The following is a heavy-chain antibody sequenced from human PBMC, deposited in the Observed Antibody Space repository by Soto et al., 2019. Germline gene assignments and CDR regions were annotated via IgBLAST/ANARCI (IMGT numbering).Heavy chain of an antibody. D-gene: IGHD4-4*01. Sequence: PGGSLRLSCAASGFTFSSYGMHWVRQAPGKGLEWVAVISYDGSNKYYADSVKGRFTISRDNPKNTLYLQMNSLRAEDTAVYYCAKDQTPTGMVTPDAFDIWGQGTMVTVSS. CDR3: AKDQTPTGMVTPDAFDI. CDR1: GFTFSSYG. CDR2: ISYDGSNK. J-gene: IGHJ3*02. V-gene: IGHV3-30*18.